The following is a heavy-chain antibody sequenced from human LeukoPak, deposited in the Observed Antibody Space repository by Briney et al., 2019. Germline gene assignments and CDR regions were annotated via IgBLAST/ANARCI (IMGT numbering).Heavy chain of an antibody. CDR3: ARDWGVEARPGYMDV. J-gene: IGHJ6*03. V-gene: IGHV3-53*01. CDR2: IYSGGST. CDR1: GFTVSSNY. D-gene: IGHD6-6*01. Sequence: GGSLRLSCAASGFTVSSNYMSWVRQAPGKGLEWVSVIYSGGSTYYADSVKGRFTISRDNSKNTLYLQMNSLRAEDTAVYCCARDWGVEARPGYMDVWGKGTTVTVSS.